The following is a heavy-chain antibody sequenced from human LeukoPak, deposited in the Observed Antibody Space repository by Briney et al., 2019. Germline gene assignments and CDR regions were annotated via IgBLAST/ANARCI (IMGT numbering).Heavy chain of an antibody. D-gene: IGHD4-11*01. V-gene: IGHV3-30*02. CDR2: IQYDGSNK. Sequence: GGSLRLSCAASGFTFSGYGIHWVRQAPGKGLEWVAFIQYDGSNKYYADSVKGRFTISRDNSKNTLYLQMNSLRAEDTAVYYCARSGGGYRNYGPDYWGQGSLVAVSS. CDR3: ARSGGGYRNYGPDY. CDR1: GFTFSGYG. J-gene: IGHJ4*02.